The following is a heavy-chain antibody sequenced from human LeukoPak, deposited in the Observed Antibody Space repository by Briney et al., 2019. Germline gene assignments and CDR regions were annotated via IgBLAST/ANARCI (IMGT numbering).Heavy chain of an antibody. V-gene: IGHV3-23*01. D-gene: IGHD6-19*01. CDR3: AKLLAVTNSYYFNY. J-gene: IGHJ4*02. CDR2: ISGSGGST. Sequence: GGSLRLSCGASGLTLSSYAMSWVRQAPGKGLEWVSAISGSGGSTYHADSVKGRFTISRDTSKNTLYPQMNSLRAEDTAVYYCAKLLAVTNSYYFNYWGQGTLVTVSS. CDR1: GLTLSSYA.